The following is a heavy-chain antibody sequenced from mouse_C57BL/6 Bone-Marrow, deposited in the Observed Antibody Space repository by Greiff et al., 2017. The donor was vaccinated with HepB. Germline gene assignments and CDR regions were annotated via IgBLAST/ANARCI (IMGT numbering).Heavy chain of an antibody. CDR1: GFTFSSYA. D-gene: IGHD1-1*01. J-gene: IGHJ4*01. V-gene: IGHV5-4*03. CDR3: ARPYGSSPGY. CDR2: ISDGGSYT. Sequence: EVNLVESGGGLVKPGGSLKLSCAASGFTFSSYAMSWVRQTPEKRLEWVATISDGGSYTYYPDNVKGRFTISRDNAKNNLYLQMSHLKSEDTAMYYCARPYGSSPGYWGQGTSVTVSS.